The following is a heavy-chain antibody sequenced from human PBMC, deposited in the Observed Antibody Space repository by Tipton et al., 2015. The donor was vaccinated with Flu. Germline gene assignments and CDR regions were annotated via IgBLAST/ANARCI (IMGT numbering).Heavy chain of an antibody. CDR1: GGSISSYY. CDR2: IYYSGST. V-gene: IGHV4-59*08. J-gene: IGHJ6*02. D-gene: IGHD3-3*01. Sequence: TLSLTCTVSGGSISSYYWSWIRQPPGKGLEWIGYIYYSGSTNYNPSLKSRVTISVGTSKNQFSLKLSSVTAADTAVYYCARQTYDFWSGYPYYYYGMDVWGQGTTVTVSS. CDR3: ARQTYDFWSGYPYYYYGMDV.